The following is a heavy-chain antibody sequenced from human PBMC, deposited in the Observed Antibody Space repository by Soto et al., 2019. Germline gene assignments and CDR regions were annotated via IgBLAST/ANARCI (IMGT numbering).Heavy chain of an antibody. CDR1: GYSFSSNW. Sequence: HGDSLKISCQGSGYSFSSNWISWVRQMPCKGLEWMGRIDPSDSYTNYSPSFQGHVTISADKSISTAYLQWSSLKASDTAMYYCARQGPHYGDIPYGMDVWGQATTVTVYS. V-gene: IGHV5-10-1*01. J-gene: IGHJ6*02. CDR2: IDPSDSYT. CDR3: ARQGPHYGDIPYGMDV. D-gene: IGHD4-17*01.